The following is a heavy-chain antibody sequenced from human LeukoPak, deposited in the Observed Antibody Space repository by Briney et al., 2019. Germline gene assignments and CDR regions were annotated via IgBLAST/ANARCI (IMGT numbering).Heavy chain of an antibody. Sequence: PGGSLRLSCAASGFTFRNYGMHWVRQAPGKGLEWVAFIRYDGSNKYYADSVKGRFTISRDNSKNTLYLQMNSLRAEDTAVYYCAKEGQWLAPFDYWGQGTLVTVSS. CDR2: IRYDGSNK. D-gene: IGHD6-19*01. J-gene: IGHJ4*02. CDR3: AKEGQWLAPFDY. V-gene: IGHV3-30*02. CDR1: GFTFRNYG.